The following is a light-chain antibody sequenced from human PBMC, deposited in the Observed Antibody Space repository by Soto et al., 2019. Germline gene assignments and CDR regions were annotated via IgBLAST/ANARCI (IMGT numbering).Light chain of an antibody. J-gene: IGLJ1*01. V-gene: IGLV2-14*03. Sequence: QSVLTQPAPVSGFPGQSITISCTGTSGEIGGYDYVSWYQQHPGKAPKLMIYDVSNRPSGASNRFSGSKSGTTASLTISGLQAEDEADYYCSSYTSSNTYVFGNGTKVTVL. CDR3: SSYTSSNTYV. CDR1: SGEIGGYDY. CDR2: DVS.